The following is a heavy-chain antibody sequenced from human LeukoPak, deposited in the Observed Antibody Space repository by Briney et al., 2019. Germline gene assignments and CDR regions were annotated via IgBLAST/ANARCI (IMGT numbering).Heavy chain of an antibody. CDR3: AAGTGLAMIGTY. Sequence: ASVKVSRKASGYTFTSYDINWVRQATGQGLEWMGWMNPNSGNTGYAQKFQGRVTMTRNTSISTAYMELSSLRSEDTAVYYCAAGTGLAMIGTYWGQGTLVTVSS. CDR1: GYTFTSYD. J-gene: IGHJ4*02. D-gene: IGHD3-22*01. CDR2: MNPNSGNT. V-gene: IGHV1-8*01.